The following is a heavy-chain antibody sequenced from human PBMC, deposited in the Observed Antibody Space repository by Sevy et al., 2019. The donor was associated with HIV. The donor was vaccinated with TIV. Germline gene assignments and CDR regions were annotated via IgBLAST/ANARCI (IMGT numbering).Heavy chain of an antibody. J-gene: IGHJ3*01. D-gene: IGHD3-10*01. CDR2: ISGGGDIS. CDR3: ARWSWGVRAPLFAFDF. CDR1: GFTFSPYA. Sequence: GGSLRLSCAASGFTFSPYAMTWVRQAPGKGLEWVSSISGGGDISYFADSVKGRLTISRDNSKNTLFLQMNSLVAEDTAIYYCARWSWGVRAPLFAFDFWGQGTVVTVSS. V-gene: IGHV3-23*01.